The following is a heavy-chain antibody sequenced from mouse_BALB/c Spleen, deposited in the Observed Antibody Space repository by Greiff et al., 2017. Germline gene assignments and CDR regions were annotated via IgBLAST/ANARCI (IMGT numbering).Heavy chain of an antibody. CDR2: INPDSSTI. J-gene: IGHJ3*01. Sequence: EVQLQQSGGGLVQPGGSLKLSCAASGFDFSRYWMSWVRQAPGKGLEWIGEINPDSSTINYTPSLKDKFIISRDNAKNTLYLQMSKVRSEDTALYYCARRGVLRPFAYWGQGTLVTVSA. V-gene: IGHV4-1*02. CDR1: GFDFSRYW. CDR3: ARRGVLRPFAY. D-gene: IGHD1-2*01.